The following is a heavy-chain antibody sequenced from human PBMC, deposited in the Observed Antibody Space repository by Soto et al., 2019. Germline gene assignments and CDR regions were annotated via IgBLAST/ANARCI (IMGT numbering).Heavy chain of an antibody. Sequence: SETLSLTCTVSGGSISSYYWSWIRQPAGKGLEWIGRIYTSGSTNYNPSLKSRVTMSVDTSKNQFSLKLSSVTAADTAVYYCAGDLEYYYDSSGYYSYYYYGMDVWGQGTTVTVSS. J-gene: IGHJ6*02. D-gene: IGHD3-22*01. CDR3: AGDLEYYYDSSGYYSYYYYGMDV. CDR1: GGSISSYY. V-gene: IGHV4-4*07. CDR2: IYTSGST.